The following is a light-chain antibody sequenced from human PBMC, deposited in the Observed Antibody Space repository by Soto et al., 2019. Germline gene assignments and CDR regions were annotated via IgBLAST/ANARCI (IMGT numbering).Light chain of an antibody. J-gene: IGKJ3*01. CDR3: QHYNTYSGT. CDR2: RAS. V-gene: IGKV1-5*03. CDR1: QSINSW. Sequence: DIQMTQSPSTLSAFVGDRVTITCRASQSINSWLAWYQQKPGKAPKLLIYRASSLESGVPSRFSGSGSGTEFTLTISSLQPDDFSPYYCQHYNTYSGTFGPGTKVDIK.